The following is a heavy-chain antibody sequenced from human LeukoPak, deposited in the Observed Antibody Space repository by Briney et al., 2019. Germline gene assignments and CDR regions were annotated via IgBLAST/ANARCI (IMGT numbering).Heavy chain of an antibody. CDR2: IYYSGST. CDR3: ARSTADGYGGDY. D-gene: IGHD5-24*01. CDR1: GGSFSGYY. J-gene: IGHJ4*02. V-gene: IGHV4-59*01. Sequence: SETLSLTCAVYGGSFSGYYWSWIRQPPGKGLEWIGYIYYSGSTNYNPSLKSRVTISVDTSKNQFSLKLSSVTAADTAVYYCARSTADGYGGDYWGRGTLVTVSS.